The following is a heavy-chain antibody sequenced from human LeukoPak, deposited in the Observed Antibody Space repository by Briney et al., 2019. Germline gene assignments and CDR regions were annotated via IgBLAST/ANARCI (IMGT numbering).Heavy chain of an antibody. CDR1: GFTFSSYS. CDR2: ISSSSSYI. V-gene: IGHV3-21*01. Sequence: GGSMRLSCAASGFTFSSYSMNWVRQAPGKGLEWVSSISSSSSYIYYADSVKGRFTISRDNAKNSLYLQMNSLRAEDTAVYYCARDNVLRYFDWLRGTDNFDYCGQGTLVTVSS. D-gene: IGHD3-9*01. J-gene: IGHJ4*02. CDR3: ARDNVLRYFDWLRGTDNFDY.